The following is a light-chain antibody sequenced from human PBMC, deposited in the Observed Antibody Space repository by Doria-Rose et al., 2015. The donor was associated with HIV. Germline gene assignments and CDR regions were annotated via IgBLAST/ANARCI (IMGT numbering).Light chain of an antibody. CDR2: EGS. J-gene: IGKJ1*01. Sequence: TQSPGTLSLSPGERATLSCRASQSFSSTYLAWYQQKPGQAPSLLIYEGSTRATGIPDRFSASGSGTDFTLTINRLEPEDFALYYCHQYGTSWTCGQGTKVEI. CDR3: HQYGTSWT. V-gene: IGKV3-20*01. CDR1: QSFSSTY.